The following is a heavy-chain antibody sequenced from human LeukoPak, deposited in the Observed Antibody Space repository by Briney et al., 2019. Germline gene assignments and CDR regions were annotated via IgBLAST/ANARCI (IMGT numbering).Heavy chain of an antibody. CDR3: ARQRRSSGWPNDY. J-gene: IGHJ4*02. Sequence: GEYLKISCKGSGYSLTSYWIAWVRQMPGKGLEWMGIIYPDDSDTRYSPSFQGQVTITADKSISTAYLQWSSLKASDNAMYYCARQRRSSGWPNDYWGQGTLVTVSS. CDR2: IYPDDSDT. CDR1: GYSLTSYW. V-gene: IGHV5-51*01. D-gene: IGHD6-19*01.